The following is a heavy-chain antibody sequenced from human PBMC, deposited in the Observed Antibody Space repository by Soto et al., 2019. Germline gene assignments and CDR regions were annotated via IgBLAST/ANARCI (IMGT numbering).Heavy chain of an antibody. D-gene: IGHD3-3*01. J-gene: IGHJ4*02. CDR3: ARGGVQTRTFDY. V-gene: IGHV5-51*01. CDR2: IYPSDSDT. CDR1: GYNFAGYW. Sequence: GESLKISCKGSGYNFAGYWIALVRQMPGKGLELMGIIYPSDSDTRYRPSFQGQVTTSADKSISSAYLQWSSLRASDTAMYYCARGGVQTRTFDYWGQGTPVSVSS.